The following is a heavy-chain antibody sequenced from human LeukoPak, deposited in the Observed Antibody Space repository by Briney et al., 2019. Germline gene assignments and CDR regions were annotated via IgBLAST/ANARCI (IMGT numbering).Heavy chain of an antibody. CDR2: MNPNSGNT. V-gene: IGHV1-8*01. CDR1: GYTFTSYD. J-gene: IGHJ6*03. Sequence: GASVKVPCKASGYTFTSYDINWVRQATGQGLEWMGWMNPNSGNTGYAQKFQGRVTMTRNTSISTAYMELSSLRSEDTAVYYCARLGFSRPYYYHYMDVWGKGTTVTASS. D-gene: IGHD1-26*01. CDR3: ARLGFSRPYYYHYMDV.